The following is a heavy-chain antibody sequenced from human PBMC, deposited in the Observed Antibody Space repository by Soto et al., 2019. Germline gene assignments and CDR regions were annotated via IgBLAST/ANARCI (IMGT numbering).Heavy chain of an antibody. J-gene: IGHJ6*02. CDR1: GYSFTSYW. V-gene: IGHV5-10-1*01. CDR3: ARLGYCSGGSCYPAVGMDV. Sequence: GESLKISCRGSGYSFTSYWISRVRPMPGKGLEWMGRIDPSDSYTNYSPSFQGHVTISADKSISTAYLQWSSLKASDTAMCYCARLGYCSGGSCYPAVGMDVWGQGTTVTVSS. D-gene: IGHD2-15*01. CDR2: IDPSDSYT.